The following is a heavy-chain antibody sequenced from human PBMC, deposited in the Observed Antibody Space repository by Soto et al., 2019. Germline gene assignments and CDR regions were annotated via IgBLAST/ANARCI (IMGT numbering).Heavy chain of an antibody. CDR2: IYWDDSK. Sequence: QITLKESGPTLVKTTQTLTLTCTFSGFSLPTDRVGVGWIRQPPGKALEWLAVIYWDDSKTYRTSLKSRLTITKDPSKNQVALTMSDMDAVDTATYYCAPACGGSSFYWGQGTLVTVSS. CDR1: GFSLPTDRVG. D-gene: IGHD2-15*01. V-gene: IGHV2-5*02. CDR3: APACGGSSFY. J-gene: IGHJ4*02.